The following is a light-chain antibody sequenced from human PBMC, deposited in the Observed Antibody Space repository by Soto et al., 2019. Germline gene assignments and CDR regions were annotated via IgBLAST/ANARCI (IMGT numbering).Light chain of an antibody. Sequence: QPVLTQSPSASASLGASVKLTCTLSSGHSSYAIAWHQQQPEKGPRYLMKLNSDGSHSKGDGIPDRFSGSSSGAERYLTISSFQSEDEADYYCQTWGTGIKVFGGGTKVTVL. J-gene: IGLJ2*01. CDR2: LNSDGSH. CDR1: SGHSSYA. V-gene: IGLV4-69*01. CDR3: QTWGTGIKV.